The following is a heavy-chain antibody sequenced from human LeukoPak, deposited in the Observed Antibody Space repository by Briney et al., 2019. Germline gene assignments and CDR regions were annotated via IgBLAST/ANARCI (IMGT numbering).Heavy chain of an antibody. J-gene: IGHJ4*02. Sequence: GGSLRLSCAASGFTFSSYWMHWVRQAPGKGLVWVSRINSDGSSTSYVDSVKGRFTISRDNAKNTLYLQMNSLRAEDTAVYYCARGSSIAARRASYFDYWGQGTLVTVSS. V-gene: IGHV3-74*01. CDR2: INSDGSST. CDR3: ARGSSIAARRASYFDY. CDR1: GFTFSSYW. D-gene: IGHD6-6*01.